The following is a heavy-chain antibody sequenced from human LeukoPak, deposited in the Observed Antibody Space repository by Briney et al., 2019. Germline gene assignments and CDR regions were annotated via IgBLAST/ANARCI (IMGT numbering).Heavy chain of an antibody. CDR2: IIPIFGTA. CDR3: ARDSGVGFLEWFFDY. D-gene: IGHD3-3*01. V-gene: IGHV1-69*01. J-gene: IGHJ4*02. Sequence: SVKVSWKASGGTFSSYAISWVRQAPGQGLEWMGGIIPIFGTANYAQKFQGRVTITADESTSTAYMELSSLRSEDTAVYYCARDSGVGFLEWFFDYWGQGTLVTVSS. CDR1: GGTFSSYA.